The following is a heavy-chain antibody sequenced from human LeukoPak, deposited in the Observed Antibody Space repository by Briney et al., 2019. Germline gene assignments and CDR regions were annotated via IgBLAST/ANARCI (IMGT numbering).Heavy chain of an antibody. Sequence: AGGSLRLSCAASGFSIRSTYMVWVRQAPGKGLDWVSVIYSGGDTYYADSVKGRFTISRDNSKNTLFLQMNSLRVEDTAMYYCAREGGVYSSSWYVGYNWFDPWGQGTLVTVSS. V-gene: IGHV3-66*01. CDR2: IYSGGDT. CDR1: GFSIRSTY. D-gene: IGHD6-13*01. J-gene: IGHJ5*02. CDR3: AREGGVYSSSWYVGYNWFDP.